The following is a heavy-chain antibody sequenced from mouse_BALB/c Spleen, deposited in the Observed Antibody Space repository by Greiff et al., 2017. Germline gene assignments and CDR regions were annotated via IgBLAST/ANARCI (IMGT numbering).Heavy chain of an antibody. J-gene: IGHJ3*01. D-gene: IGHD2-3*01. CDR3: ARDRRLLLFAY. Sequence: VKLQESGPGLVAPSQSLSITCTVSGFSFTSYGVHWVRQPPGKGLEWLGVIWAGGSTNYNSALMSRLSISKDNSKSQVFLKMNSLQTDDTAMYYCARDRRLLLFAYWGQGTLVTVSA. V-gene: IGHV2-9*02. CDR2: IWAGGST. CDR1: GFSFTSYG.